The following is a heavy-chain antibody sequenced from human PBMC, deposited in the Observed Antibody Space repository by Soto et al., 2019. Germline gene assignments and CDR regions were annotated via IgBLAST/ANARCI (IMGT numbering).Heavy chain of an antibody. Sequence: QGQLVESGGGVVRPGRSLSLSCEATGFSFNTHGMHWVRQAPGKGLEWVAVIVNDGSEQAYSDSVKGRFTILRDNSKNNLYLQMNNLRAEDTAVYYCARDDNYDDNGLDLWGQGILVTVSS. J-gene: IGHJ5*02. CDR2: IVNDGSEQ. V-gene: IGHV3-33*01. D-gene: IGHD4-17*01. CDR1: GFSFNTHG. CDR3: ARDDNYDDNGLDL.